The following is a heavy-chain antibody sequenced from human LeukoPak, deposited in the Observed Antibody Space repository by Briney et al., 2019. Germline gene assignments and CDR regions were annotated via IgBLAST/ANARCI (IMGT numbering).Heavy chain of an antibody. J-gene: IGHJ4*02. CDR1: GFTFSSYA. CDR2: ISGSGDST. Sequence: PGGSLRLSCGASGFTFSSYAMSWVRQAPGKGLEWVSAISGSGDSTYYADSVKGRFTISRDNSKNTLFLQMNSPRAEDTAVFYCAKDLSAYGGNQIFDYWGQGTLVTVSS. D-gene: IGHD4-23*01. V-gene: IGHV3-23*01. CDR3: AKDLSAYGGNQIFDY.